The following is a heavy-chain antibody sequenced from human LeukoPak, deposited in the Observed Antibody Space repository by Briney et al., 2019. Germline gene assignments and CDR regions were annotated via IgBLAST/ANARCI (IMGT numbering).Heavy chain of an antibody. V-gene: IGHV3-21*01. J-gene: IGHJ6*03. CDR2: ITSSSSYI. CDR3: ARVTGGARNDNFYYYHMDV. Sequence: GGSLRLSCAASGFTFSTYSMKWVRQAPGKGLEWVSSITSSSSYIYYADSVKGRFTISRDNAKNSLYLQMNSLRAEDTAVYYCARVTGGARNDNFYYYHMDVWGKGTTVTVSS. D-gene: IGHD5-24*01. CDR1: GFTFSTYS.